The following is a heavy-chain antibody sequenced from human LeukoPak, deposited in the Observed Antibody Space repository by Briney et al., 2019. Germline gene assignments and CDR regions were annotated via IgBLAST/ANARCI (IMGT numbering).Heavy chain of an antibody. V-gene: IGHV1-69*05. CDR1: GGTFSSYA. Sequence: ASVKVSCKASGGTFSSYAISWVRQAPGQGLEWMGGIIPIFGTANYAQKFQGRVTITTDESTSTAYMELGSLRSEDTAMYYCARVPFDGSGSYYYFQHWGQGTLVTVSS. CDR2: IIPIFGTA. CDR3: ARVPFDGSGSYYYFQH. J-gene: IGHJ1*01. D-gene: IGHD3-10*01.